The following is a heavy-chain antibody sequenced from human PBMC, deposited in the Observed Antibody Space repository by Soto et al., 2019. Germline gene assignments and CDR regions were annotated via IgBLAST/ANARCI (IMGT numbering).Heavy chain of an antibody. CDR1: GGTFSSYA. D-gene: IGHD2-2*01. CDR2: IIPIFGTA. CDR3: ASPTDIVVVPAAPHDAFDI. V-gene: IGHV1-69*01. Sequence: QVQLVQSGAEVKKPGSSVKVSCKASGGTFSSYAISWVRQAPGQGLEWMGGIIPIFGTANYAQKFQGRVTTTADESTSTAYMELSSLRSEDTAVYYCASPTDIVVVPAAPHDAFDIWGQGTMVTVSS. J-gene: IGHJ3*02.